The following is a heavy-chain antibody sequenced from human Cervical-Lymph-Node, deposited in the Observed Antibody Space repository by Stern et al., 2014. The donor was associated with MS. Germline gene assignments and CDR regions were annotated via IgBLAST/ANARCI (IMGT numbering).Heavy chain of an antibody. CDR1: GNTFTVYY. J-gene: IGHJ4*02. CDR2: MNANSGGT. Sequence: QLVQSGAEVKKPGASVKVSCKASGNTFTVYYIHWVRQAPGQGLEWMGWMNANSGGTNYAQNFQGRVTMTRDTSISTAYMELSGLTSDDTAIYYCARDLIGDGDLSLDNWGQGTLVTVSS. CDR3: ARDLIGDGDLSLDN. V-gene: IGHV1-2*02. D-gene: IGHD7-27*01.